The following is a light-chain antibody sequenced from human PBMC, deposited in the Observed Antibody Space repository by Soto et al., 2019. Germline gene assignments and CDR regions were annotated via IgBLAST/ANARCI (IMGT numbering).Light chain of an antibody. V-gene: IGKV3-20*01. J-gene: IGKJ4*02. CDR1: QSVSSSY. CDR3: QQYGSSPPLP. CDR2: GAS. Sequence: EIVLTQSPGTLSLSPGERATLSCRASQSVSSSYLAWYQQKHGQAPRLLIYGASSRATGLPDRFSGSGSGTDFTHTISRLEPEDIAVYFCQQYGSSPPLPFGGGTKVE.